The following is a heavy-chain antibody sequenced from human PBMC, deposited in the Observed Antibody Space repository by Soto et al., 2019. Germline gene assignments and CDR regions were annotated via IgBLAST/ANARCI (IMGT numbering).Heavy chain of an antibody. J-gene: IGHJ4*02. V-gene: IGHV4-34*01. Sequence: QVQLQEWGAGLLKPSETLSLTCAVYGGSFSGYYWTWIRRPPGTGLEWIGEINHSGSTNYNPSLKSRVPISVDTSKNQFSLKLTSVTAADSAVYYCARDKVTGLFDYWGQGTLVTVSS. CDR3: ARDKVTGLFDY. D-gene: IGHD2-8*02. CDR1: GGSFSGYY. CDR2: INHSGST.